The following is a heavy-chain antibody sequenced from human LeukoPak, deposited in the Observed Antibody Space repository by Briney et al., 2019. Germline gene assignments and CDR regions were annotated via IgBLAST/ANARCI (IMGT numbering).Heavy chain of an antibody. D-gene: IGHD3-22*01. CDR3: AREGSYDSSGYNDAFDI. CDR1: GFTVSSKY. CDR2: ILSGGTT. J-gene: IGHJ3*02. Sequence: GGSLRLSCAASGFTVSSKYMTRVRQAPGKGLEWVSVILSGGTTVYTDSVKGRFTISRDNSKNTLYLQMSSLRAEDTAVYYCAREGSYDSSGYNDAFDIWGQGTMVTVSS. V-gene: IGHV3-66*01.